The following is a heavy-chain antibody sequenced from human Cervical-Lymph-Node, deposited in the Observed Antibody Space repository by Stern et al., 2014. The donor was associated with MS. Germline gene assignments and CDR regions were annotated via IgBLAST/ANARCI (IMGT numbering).Heavy chain of an antibody. V-gene: IGHV4-39*02. CDR1: GGSIGRSSYY. J-gene: IGHJ4*02. CDR3: ARGAGVFDS. D-gene: IGHD6-19*01. Sequence: QVQLQESGPGLVKPSETLSLTCTVSGGSIGRSSYYWGWIRQPPGKGLEWIGNIFYTGSTFYDPSLKSRVTLSGDTSNHHFSLSLTSVTAADTAVYYCARGAGVFDSWGQGTLVTVSP. CDR2: IFYTGST.